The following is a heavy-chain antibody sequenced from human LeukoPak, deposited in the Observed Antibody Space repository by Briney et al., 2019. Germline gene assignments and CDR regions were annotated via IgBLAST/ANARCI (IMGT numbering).Heavy chain of an antibody. Sequence: GRSLRLSCAASGFTFDDYAMHWVRQAPGKGLEWVSGISWNSGSISYADSVKGRFTISRDNAKNSLYLQMNSLRAEDTAVYYCASIAVAAPQDYWGQGTLVTVSS. CDR1: GFTFDDYA. J-gene: IGHJ4*02. D-gene: IGHD6-19*01. CDR2: ISWNSGSI. V-gene: IGHV3-9*01. CDR3: ASIAVAAPQDY.